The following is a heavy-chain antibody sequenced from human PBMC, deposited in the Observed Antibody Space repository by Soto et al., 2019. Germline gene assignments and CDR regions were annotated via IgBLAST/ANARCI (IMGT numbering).Heavy chain of an antibody. Sequence: PSETLSLTCTVSGGSIGGYYWRWIRQPPGKGLEWIGYIYYSGSTNYNPSLKSRVTISLDTSKNQFSLKLSSVTAADTAVYYCARSRTIYSSSLIAYWGQGTLVTVSS. J-gene: IGHJ4*02. CDR1: GGSIGGYY. V-gene: IGHV4-59*01. CDR3: ARSRTIYSSSLIAY. D-gene: IGHD6-13*01. CDR2: IYYSGST.